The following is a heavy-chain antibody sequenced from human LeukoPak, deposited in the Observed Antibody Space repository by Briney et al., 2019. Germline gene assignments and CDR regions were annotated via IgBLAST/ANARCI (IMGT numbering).Heavy chain of an antibody. J-gene: IGHJ4*02. CDR2: ISSSRSYI. Sequence: GGSLRLSCAASGFTFSSYSMNWVRQAPGKGLEWVSSISSSRSYIYYADSVKGRFTISRDNAKNSLCLQMNSLRAEDTAVYYCARGEYQLLIGDYWGQGTLVTVSS. D-gene: IGHD2-2*01. CDR3: ARGEYQLLIGDY. CDR1: GFTFSSYS. V-gene: IGHV3-21*01.